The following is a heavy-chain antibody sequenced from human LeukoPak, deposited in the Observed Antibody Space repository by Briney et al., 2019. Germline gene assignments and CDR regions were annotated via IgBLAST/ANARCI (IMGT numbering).Heavy chain of an antibody. Sequence: GGSLRLSCAASGFTFSSYAMSWVRQAPGKGLEWVSAISGSGGSTFYADSVKGRFTISRDNSKNSLYLQMNSLRAEDTAVYYCAELGITMIGGVWGKGTTVTISS. CDR2: ISGSGGST. D-gene: IGHD3-10*02. CDR3: AELGITMIGGV. CDR1: GFTFSSYA. J-gene: IGHJ6*04. V-gene: IGHV3-23*01.